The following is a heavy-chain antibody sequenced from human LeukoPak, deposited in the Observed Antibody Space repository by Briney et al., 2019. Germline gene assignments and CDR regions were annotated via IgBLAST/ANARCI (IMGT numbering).Heavy chain of an antibody. J-gene: IGHJ6*03. CDR1: GGSFSGYY. D-gene: IGHD2-15*01. V-gene: IGHV4-34*01. CDR3: ARLRANRYCSGGSCYSRPYYYYYMDV. Sequence: SETLSLTCAVYGGSFSGYYWSWIRQPPGKGLEWIGEINHSGSTNYNPSLKSRVTISVDTSKNQFSLKLSSVTAADTAVYYCARLRANRYCSGGSCYSRPYYYYYMDVWGKGTTVTISS. CDR2: INHSGST.